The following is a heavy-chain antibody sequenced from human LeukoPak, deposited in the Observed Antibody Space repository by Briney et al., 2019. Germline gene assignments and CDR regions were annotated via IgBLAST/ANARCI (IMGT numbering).Heavy chain of an antibody. Sequence: GGSLRLSCAASGFTFSSYGMHWVRQAPGKGLEWVSAISGSGGSTYYADSVKGRFTISRDNSKNALYLQMNSLRAEDTAVYYCAKGVSGNSPYYYYAMDVWGQGTTVTVSS. V-gene: IGHV3-23*01. D-gene: IGHD4-23*01. CDR3: AKGVSGNSPYYYYAMDV. CDR2: ISGSGGST. J-gene: IGHJ6*02. CDR1: GFTFSSYG.